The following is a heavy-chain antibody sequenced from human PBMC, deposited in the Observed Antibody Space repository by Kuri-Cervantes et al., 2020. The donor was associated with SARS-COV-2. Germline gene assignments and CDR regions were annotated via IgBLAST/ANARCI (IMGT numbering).Heavy chain of an antibody. J-gene: IGHJ4*02. V-gene: IGHV3-11*04. CDR3: ARYCSSTSCHRRPGVFDY. D-gene: IGHD2-2*01. Sequence: GESLKISCAASGFTFSDYYMSWIRQAPGKGLEWVSYISSSGSTIYYADSVKGRFTISRDNAKNSLYLQMNSLRAEDTAVYYCARYCSSTSCHRRPGVFDYWGQGILVTVSS. CDR2: ISSSGSTI. CDR1: GFTFSDYY.